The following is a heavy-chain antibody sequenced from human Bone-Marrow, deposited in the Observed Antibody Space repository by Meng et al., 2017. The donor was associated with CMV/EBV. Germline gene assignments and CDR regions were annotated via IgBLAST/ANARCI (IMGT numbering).Heavy chain of an antibody. Sequence: GESLKISCAASGFTFSSYAMHWVRQAPGKGLEWVAVISYDGSNKYYADSVKGRFTISRDNSKNTLYLQMNSLRAEDTAVYYCARARITIFGVVIMYYYGMDVWGQGTTVTVSS. CDR3: ARARITIFGVVIMYYYGMDV. V-gene: IGHV3-30*04. D-gene: IGHD3-3*01. CDR2: ISYDGSNK. CDR1: GFTFSSYA. J-gene: IGHJ6*02.